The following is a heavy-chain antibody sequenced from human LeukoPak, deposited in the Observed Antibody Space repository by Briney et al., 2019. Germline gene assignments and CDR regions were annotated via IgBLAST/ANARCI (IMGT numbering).Heavy chain of an antibody. CDR3: ARAEGYGGELDS. CDR2: IPYDGSNK. CDR1: GFTFSTYA. Sequence: GRSLRLSCAASGFTFSTYAMHWVRQAPGKGLEWVAVIPYDGSNKYYADSVKGRFTISRENSKNRLYLQMNSLRAEDTAVYYCARAEGYGGELDSWGEGNLGTVSS. D-gene: IGHD4-23*01. J-gene: IGHJ4*02. V-gene: IGHV3-30*04.